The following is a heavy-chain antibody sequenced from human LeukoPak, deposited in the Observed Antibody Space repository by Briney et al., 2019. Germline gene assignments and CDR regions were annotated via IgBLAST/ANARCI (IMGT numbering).Heavy chain of an antibody. V-gene: IGHV1-69*13. J-gene: IGHJ4*02. D-gene: IGHD1-7*01. CDR3: ARENVLGALLSGTISTKKYYFDY. CDR2: IIPIFGTA. CDR1: GGTFSSYA. Sequence: SVTVSCTASGGTFSSYAISWVRQAPGQGLEWMGGIIPIFGTANYAQKFQGRVTITADESTSTAYMELSSLRSEDTAVYYCARENVLGALLSGTISTKKYYFDYWGQGTLVTVSS.